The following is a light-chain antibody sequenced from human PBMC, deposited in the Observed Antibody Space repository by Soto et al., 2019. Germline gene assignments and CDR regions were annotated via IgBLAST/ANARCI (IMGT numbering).Light chain of an antibody. CDR3: QQYDNSPRT. Sequence: EIVLTQSPGTLSLSPGERATLSCRASQSVSRNFFAWYQQKPGQAPRLLIYGASNRATGIPDRFSGSGSGTDFTLTISRLVLEDFAVYYFQQYDNSPRTFGQGTKVEI. J-gene: IGKJ1*01. CDR2: GAS. CDR1: QSVSRNF. V-gene: IGKV3-20*01.